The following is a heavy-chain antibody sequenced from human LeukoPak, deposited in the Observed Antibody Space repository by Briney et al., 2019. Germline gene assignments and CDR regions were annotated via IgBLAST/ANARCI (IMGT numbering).Heavy chain of an antibody. CDR1: EYMFNKYG. D-gene: IGHD3-22*01. Sequence: GGTLRLSCAASEYMFNKYGINWVRQAPGKVLELVSGISDSGGRTYYADSVRGRFTISRDNSKNTLFLQMNGLRAEDTAIYYCAKDLHYNYDNSGYMSSFDYWGQGTVVTVSS. V-gene: IGHV3-23*01. J-gene: IGHJ4*02. CDR3: AKDLHYNYDNSGYMSSFDY. CDR2: ISDSGGRT.